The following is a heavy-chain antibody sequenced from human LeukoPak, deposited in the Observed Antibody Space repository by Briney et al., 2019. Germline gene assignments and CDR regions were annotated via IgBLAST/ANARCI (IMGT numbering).Heavy chain of an antibody. CDR3: ATVPRYYVWGSYRYTGRSTPIDY. Sequence: SVKVSCKASGGTFSSYAISWVRQAPGQGLEWMGGIIPIFGTANYAQKFQGRVTITTDESTSTAYMELSSLRSEDTAVYYCATVPRYYVWGSYRYTGRSTPIDYWGQGTLVTVSS. J-gene: IGHJ4*02. V-gene: IGHV1-69*05. CDR2: IIPIFGTA. D-gene: IGHD3-16*02. CDR1: GGTFSSYA.